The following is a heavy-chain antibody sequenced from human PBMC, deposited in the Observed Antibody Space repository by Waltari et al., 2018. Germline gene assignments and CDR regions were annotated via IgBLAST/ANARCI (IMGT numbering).Heavy chain of an antibody. CDR1: GFTFSTVA. Sequence: EVQLLESGGGLVQPGGSLRLSCAASGFTFSTVAVTWARQALGRGLEWVSSIHSGDSELHYADSVEGRFTISRDYSTNTLYLQMYSLRAEDTAVYYCATTQGPGKNYMDVWGKGTTVTVSS. J-gene: IGHJ6*03. V-gene: IGHV3-23*03. CDR2: IHSGDSEL. CDR3: ATTQGPGKNYMDV.